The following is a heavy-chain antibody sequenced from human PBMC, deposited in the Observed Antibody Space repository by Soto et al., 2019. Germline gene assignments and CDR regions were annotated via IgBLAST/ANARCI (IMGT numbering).Heavy chain of an antibody. V-gene: IGHV1-18*01. CDR2: ISAHTVKT. J-gene: IGHJ6*02. CDR3: AREGYDTIWTAHPYGKDL. Sequence: ASVKVSCKASGYTFTNHCVTWVRQAPGQGLEWMGWISAHTVKTNYAQKFQARVTMTTDTSTSTAYMELRSLTSGDTGGYYCAREGYDTIWTAHPYGKDLWGQGTTVTVSS. CDR1: GYTFTNHC. D-gene: IGHD3-9*01.